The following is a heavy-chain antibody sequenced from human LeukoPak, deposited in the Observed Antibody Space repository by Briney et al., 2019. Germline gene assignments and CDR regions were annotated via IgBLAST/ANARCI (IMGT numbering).Heavy chain of an antibody. CDR1: GYTFTSYG. D-gene: IGHD3-10*01. Sequence: ASVKVSCKASGYTFTSYGISWVRQAPGQGLEWMGWINTYNGNTKYTQRLQGRVTVTTDTSTSTAYMELRSLRSDDTAVYYCARDWDYYGSGSYSPWFDPWGQGTLVTVSS. J-gene: IGHJ5*02. CDR3: ARDWDYYGSGSYSPWFDP. V-gene: IGHV1-18*04. CDR2: INTYNGNT.